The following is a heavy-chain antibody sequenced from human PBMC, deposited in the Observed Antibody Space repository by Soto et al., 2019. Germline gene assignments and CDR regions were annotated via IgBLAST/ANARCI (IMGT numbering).Heavy chain of an antibody. D-gene: IGHD3-16*01. J-gene: IGHJ4*02. CDR3: AREEGVWGTSRRTNPYYYDF. CDR2: SYKTGGT. Sequence: SDTLPLTCSVSGDSINSGGHSWNRISQPPGKRLEGIGYSYKTGGTYYNPSLTSRVIMSVDTSKNQFSLRLTSVTAEDTAVYYCAREEGVWGTSRRTNPYYYDFWGRGTLVTVSS. CDR1: GDSINSGGHS. V-gene: IGHV4-30-4*02.